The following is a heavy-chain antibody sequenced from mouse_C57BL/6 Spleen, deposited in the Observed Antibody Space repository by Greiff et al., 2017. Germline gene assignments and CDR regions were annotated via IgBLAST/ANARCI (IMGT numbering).Heavy chain of an antibody. D-gene: IGHD3-2*02. Sequence: EVQLQESGGGLVKPGGSLKLSCAASGFTFSDYGMHWVRQAPEKGLEWVAYISSGSSTIYYADTVKGRFTISRDNAKNSLFLQMTSLRSEDTAMYYCERVSQATAYWGQGTLVTVSA. CDR1: GFTFSDYG. J-gene: IGHJ3*01. CDR2: ISSGSSTI. V-gene: IGHV5-17*01. CDR3: ERVSQATAY.